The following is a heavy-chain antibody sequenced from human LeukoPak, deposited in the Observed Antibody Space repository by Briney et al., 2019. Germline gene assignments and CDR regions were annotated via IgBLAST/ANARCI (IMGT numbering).Heavy chain of an antibody. Sequence: PGGSLRLSCAASGFTFSSYAMHWVRQAPGKGLEWVAVISYDGSNKYYADSVKGRFTISRDNSKNTLYLQMNCLRAEDTAVYYCARVGVALPYYYFDYWGQGTLVTVSS. CDR3: ARVGVALPYYYFDY. J-gene: IGHJ4*02. CDR1: GFTFSSYA. V-gene: IGHV3-30*04. CDR2: ISYDGSNK. D-gene: IGHD3-10*01.